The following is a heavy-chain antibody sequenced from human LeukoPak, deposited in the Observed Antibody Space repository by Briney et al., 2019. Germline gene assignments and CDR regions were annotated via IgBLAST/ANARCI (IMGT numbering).Heavy chain of an antibody. J-gene: IGHJ6*04. CDR1: GYSFTSYW. CDR3: ARHIYGDHPYYYGMDV. D-gene: IGHD4-17*01. V-gene: IGHV5-10-1*01. CDR2: IDPSDSYT. Sequence: GESLKISCKGSGYSFTSYWISWVRQMPGKGLEWMGRIDPSDSYTNYSPSFQGHVTISADKSISTAYLQWSSLKASDTAMYHCARHIYGDHPYYYGMDVWGKGTTVTVSS.